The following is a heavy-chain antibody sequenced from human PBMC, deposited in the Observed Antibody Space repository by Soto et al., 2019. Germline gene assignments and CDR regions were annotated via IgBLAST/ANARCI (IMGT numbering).Heavy chain of an antibody. Sequence: GASLKISCKGSGYSFTSYWIGWVRQMPGKGLAWMGIIYPGDSDTRYSPSFQGQVTISADKSISTAYLQWSSLKASDTAMYYWAARYDSSGYLDYWAQGTLVTVSS. D-gene: IGHD3-22*01. J-gene: IGHJ4*02. V-gene: IGHV5-51*01. CDR2: IYPGDSDT. CDR3: AARYDSSGYLDY. CDR1: GYSFTSYW.